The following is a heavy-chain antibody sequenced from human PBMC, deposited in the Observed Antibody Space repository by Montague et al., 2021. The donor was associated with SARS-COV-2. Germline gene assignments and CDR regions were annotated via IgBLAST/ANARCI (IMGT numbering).Heavy chain of an antibody. J-gene: IGHJ6*03. Sequence: SLRLSCAASGFTFSSYWMHWVRQAPGKGLVWVSRINSDGSSTSYADSVKGRFTISRDNAKNTLYLQMNSLRAEDTAVYYCARVFPGYYYYMDIWGKGTTATVS. D-gene: IGHD2-21*01. CDR1: GFTFSSYW. V-gene: IGHV3-74*01. CDR3: ARVFPGYYYYMDI. CDR2: INSDGSST.